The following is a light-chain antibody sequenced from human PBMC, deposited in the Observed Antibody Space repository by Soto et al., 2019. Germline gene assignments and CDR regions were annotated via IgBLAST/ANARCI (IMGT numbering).Light chain of an antibody. Sequence: EIVLTQSPATLSVSPGERATLSCKASQSVSRNLAWYQQKPGLAPRLLIYGAFSRATGIPDRFSGSGSGTDFTLTISRLEPEDFAVYYCQQYGNSIPITFGQGTRLEIK. V-gene: IGKV3D-20*01. CDR3: QQYGNSIPIT. CDR2: GAF. CDR1: QSVSRN. J-gene: IGKJ5*01.